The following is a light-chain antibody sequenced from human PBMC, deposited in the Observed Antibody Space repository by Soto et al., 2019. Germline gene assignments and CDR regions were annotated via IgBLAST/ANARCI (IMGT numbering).Light chain of an antibody. CDR3: MQALQSPWT. CDR1: QSLLHSNGYNY. J-gene: IGKJ1*01. CDR2: LGS. Sequence: EIVMTQSPLSLPVTPGEPASISCRSSQSLLHSNGYNYLDWYLQKPGQSPQLLIYLGSNRASGVPASFSGSGSGTDFTLKISRLEAEDVGVYYCMQALQSPWTFGKGTTVEIK. V-gene: IGKV2-28*01.